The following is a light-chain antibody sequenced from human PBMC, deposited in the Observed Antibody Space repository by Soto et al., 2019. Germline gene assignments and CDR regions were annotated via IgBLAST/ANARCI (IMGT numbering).Light chain of an antibody. CDR2: GAS. Sequence: EIVMTQSPATLSVFPGERATLSCRASQSVSNKLAWYQQKPGQAPRLLIYGASIRATGIPASFSGSGSGTEFPPNISSLQSEDFAVYYCQQYNNWPLRYTFGQGTKLEI. CDR3: QQYNNWPLRYT. V-gene: IGKV3-15*01. CDR1: QSVSNK. J-gene: IGKJ2*01.